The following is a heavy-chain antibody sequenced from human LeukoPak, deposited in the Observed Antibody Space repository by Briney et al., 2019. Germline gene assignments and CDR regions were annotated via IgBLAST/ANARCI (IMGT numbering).Heavy chain of an antibody. CDR2: INPNSGGT. V-gene: IGHV1-2*02. Sequence: ASVKVSCKASGYTFTGYYMHWVRQAPGQGLEWMGWINPNSGGTNYAQKFQGRVTMTRDTSISTAYMELSRLRSDDTAVYYRARNSKRSGSYSRLPDYWGQGTLVTVSS. CDR3: ARNSKRSGSYSRLPDY. J-gene: IGHJ4*02. CDR1: GYTFTGYY. D-gene: IGHD1-26*01.